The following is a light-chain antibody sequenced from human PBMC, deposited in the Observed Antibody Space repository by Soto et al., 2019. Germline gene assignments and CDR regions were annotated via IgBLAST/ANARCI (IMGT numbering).Light chain of an antibody. CDR3: IQHNSYPIT. Sequence: DIKMTQSQSSLSAFVVFRVTITCPASQSIGKHLNWYQQKPGKAPKFLIYAASNLQSGVPSRFSGSGSGTEFTLTISSLQPEDFGTYYCIQHNSYPITFGHGTQREIK. CDR1: QSIGKH. V-gene: IGKV1-17*01. CDR2: AAS. J-gene: IGKJ5*01.